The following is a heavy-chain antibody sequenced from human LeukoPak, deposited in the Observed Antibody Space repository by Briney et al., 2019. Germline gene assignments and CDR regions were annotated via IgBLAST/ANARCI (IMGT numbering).Heavy chain of an antibody. CDR2: INHSGST. CDR1: GGSFSGYY. J-gene: IGHJ4*02. Sequence: PSETLSLTCAVYGGSFSGYYWSWIRQPPGKGLEWIGEINHSGSTNYNPSLKSRVTISVDTSKNQFSLKLSSVTAADTAVYYCARGPYDYVWGSYRYVDKYYFDYWGQGTLVTVSS. CDR3: ARGPYDYVWGSYRYVDKYYFDY. V-gene: IGHV4-34*01. D-gene: IGHD3-16*02.